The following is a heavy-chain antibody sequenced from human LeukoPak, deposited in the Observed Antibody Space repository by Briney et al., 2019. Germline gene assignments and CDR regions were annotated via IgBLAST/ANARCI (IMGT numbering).Heavy chain of an antibody. Sequence: SETLSLTCTVSGGSISGYYWNWIRQPPGKGLEWIGYIYYSGSTNYNPSLKSRVTISVDTSKNQFSLKLSSVTAADTAVYYCARGPAPYYFDYWGQGTLVTVSS. CDR1: GGSISGYY. J-gene: IGHJ4*02. CDR2: IYYSGST. V-gene: IGHV4-59*01. CDR3: ARGPAPYYFDY.